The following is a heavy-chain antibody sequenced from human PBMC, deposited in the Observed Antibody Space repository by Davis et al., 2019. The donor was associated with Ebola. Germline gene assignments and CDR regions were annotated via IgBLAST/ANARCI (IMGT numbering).Heavy chain of an antibody. CDR3: ASPYSSSYDAFDI. J-gene: IGHJ3*02. CDR2: ISSSGSTI. D-gene: IGHD6-13*01. CDR1: GFTFSDYY. Sequence: GESLKISCAASGFTFSDYYMSWIRQAPGKGLEWVSYISSSGSTIYYADSVKGRFTISRDNAKNSLYLQMNSLRAEDTAVYYCASPYSSSYDAFDIWGQGTMVTVSS. V-gene: IGHV3-11*01.